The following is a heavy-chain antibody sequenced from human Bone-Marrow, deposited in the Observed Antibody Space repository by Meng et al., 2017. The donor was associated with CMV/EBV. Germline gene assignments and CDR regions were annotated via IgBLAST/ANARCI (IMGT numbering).Heavy chain of an antibody. J-gene: IGHJ6*02. CDR1: GFTFSSYW. CDR2: INNDGSGT. D-gene: IGHD2-2*01. V-gene: IGHV3-74*01. CDR3: ARDHGQRRYQLLNTKYYYGIDV. Sequence: GGSLRLSCAASGFTFSSYWMHWVRQAPGKGLVWVSRINNDGSGTRYADSVKGRFTISRDNAKNSLYLQMNSLRAEDTAVYYCARDHGQRRYQLLNTKYYYGIDVWGQGTTVTVSS.